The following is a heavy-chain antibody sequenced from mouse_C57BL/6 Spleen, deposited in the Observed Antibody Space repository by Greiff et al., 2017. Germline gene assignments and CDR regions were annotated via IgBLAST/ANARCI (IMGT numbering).Heavy chain of an antibody. CDR3: TEVYGYFDV. CDR2: IDPETGGT. J-gene: IGHJ1*03. CDR1: GYTFTDYE. D-gene: IGHD1-3*01. Sequence: VQLVVSGAELVRPGASVTLSCKASGYTFTDYEMHWVKQTPVHGLEWIGAIDPETGGTAYNQKFKGKAILTADKSSSTAYMELRSLTSEDSAVYYCTEVYGYFDVWGTGTTVTVSA. V-gene: IGHV1-15*01.